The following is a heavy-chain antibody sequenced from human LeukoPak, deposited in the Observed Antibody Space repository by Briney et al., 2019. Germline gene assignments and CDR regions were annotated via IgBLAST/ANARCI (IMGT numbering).Heavy chain of an antibody. CDR3: ARGGVVGLDAFDI. J-gene: IGHJ3*02. Sequence: GASVKVSCKASGYTFTDYYMHWVRQAPGQGLEWMGWINPNSGGTNYAHQFQGRVTMTRDTSISTAYMEMTSGDTAIYYCARGGVVGLDAFDIWGQGTMLIVSS. CDR1: GYTFTDYY. V-gene: IGHV1-2*07. D-gene: IGHD2-15*01. CDR2: INPNSGGT.